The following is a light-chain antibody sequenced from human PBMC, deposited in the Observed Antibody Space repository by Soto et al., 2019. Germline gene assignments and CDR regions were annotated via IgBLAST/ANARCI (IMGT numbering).Light chain of an antibody. J-gene: IGKJ1*01. Sequence: DIVLTQSPATLSLSPGERATLSRRASQSVGKYLAWYQQKPGQAPRLLIYDASDRATGVPARFSGSGSGTDFTLTISSLEPDDFAVYYCQQRSSWPRTFGQGTKVEIK. CDR3: QQRSSWPRT. CDR2: DAS. CDR1: QSVGKY. V-gene: IGKV3-11*01.